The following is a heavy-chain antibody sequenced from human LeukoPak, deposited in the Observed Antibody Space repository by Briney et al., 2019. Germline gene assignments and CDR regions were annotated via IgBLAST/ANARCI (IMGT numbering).Heavy chain of an antibody. Sequence: GGSLRLSCTASGFTFSNYSMNWVRQAPGKGLEWVAYIAYTGTIHYADSVRGRFAISRDNAKSSLFLQLNSLRAEDTAVYYCARDPHSLDYWGQGTLVTVSS. J-gene: IGHJ4*02. V-gene: IGHV3-48*01. CDR1: GFTFSNYS. CDR3: ARDPHSLDY. CDR2: IAYTGTI.